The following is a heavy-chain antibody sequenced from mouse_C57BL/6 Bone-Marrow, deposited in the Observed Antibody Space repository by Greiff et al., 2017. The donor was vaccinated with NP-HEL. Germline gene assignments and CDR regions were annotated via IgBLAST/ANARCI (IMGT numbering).Heavy chain of an antibody. Sequence: EVQVVESEGGLVQPGSSMTLSCTTSGFTFSDYYMAWVRQVPEKGLAWVANINYDGSSTYYLDSLKSRFIISRDNAKNILYLQMSSLKSEDTTTYYCAREGGLRRRTYAMDYWGQGTSVTVSS. J-gene: IGHJ4*01. CDR3: AREGGLRRRTYAMDY. CDR2: INYDGSST. V-gene: IGHV5-16*01. D-gene: IGHD2-4*01. CDR1: GFTFSDYY.